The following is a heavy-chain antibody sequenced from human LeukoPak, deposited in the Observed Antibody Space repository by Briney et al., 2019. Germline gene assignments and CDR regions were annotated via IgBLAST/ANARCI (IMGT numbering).Heavy chain of an antibody. V-gene: IGHV3-33*01. Sequence: GGPLRLACAASGFAFSSYGMHWVRQAPGKGLEWVAVIWYDGSNKYYAESVKGRFTISRDNSKNTLYLQMNSLRAEDTAVYYCARGGAYSSGWYYYFDYWGQGTLVTVSS. D-gene: IGHD6-19*01. CDR1: GFAFSSYG. J-gene: IGHJ4*02. CDR2: IWYDGSNK. CDR3: ARGGAYSSGWYYYFDY.